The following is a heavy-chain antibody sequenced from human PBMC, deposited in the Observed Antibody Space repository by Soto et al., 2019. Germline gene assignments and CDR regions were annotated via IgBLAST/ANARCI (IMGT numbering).Heavy chain of an antibody. CDR3: ARDQTAGDWFDP. J-gene: IGHJ5*02. D-gene: IGHD2-21*02. Sequence: EVQLVESGGGLVKPGGSLRLSCAASGFALSSYWMHWVRQAPGKGLVWVSRINSDGSSTNYADSVKGRFTISTDNAKNTLYLQMNSLRAEDTAVYYCARDQTAGDWFDPWGQGTLVTVSS. V-gene: IGHV3-74*01. CDR2: INSDGSST. CDR1: GFALSSYW.